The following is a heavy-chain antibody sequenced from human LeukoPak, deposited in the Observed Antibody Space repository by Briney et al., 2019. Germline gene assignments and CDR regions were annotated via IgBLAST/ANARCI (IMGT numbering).Heavy chain of an antibody. J-gene: IGHJ4*02. V-gene: IGHV3-23*01. D-gene: IGHD3-10*01. CDR1: GFTFSSYA. CDR3: AKGESPQYMVRGVPYYYYVMDV. Sequence: SGGSLRLSCAASGFTFSSYAMNWVRQSPGKGLEWVSGISGNGVTRHYADSVKGRLTISRDNSKSTLYLQMSSLRAEDTAVYYCAKGESPQYMVRGVPYYYYVMDVWGQGTLVTVSS. CDR2: ISGNGVTR.